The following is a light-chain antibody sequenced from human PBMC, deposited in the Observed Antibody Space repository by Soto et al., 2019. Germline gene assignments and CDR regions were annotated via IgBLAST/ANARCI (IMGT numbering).Light chain of an antibody. CDR1: SSNIGAGYD. J-gene: IGLJ2*01. Sequence: QSVLTQPPSVSGAPGQTVTISCTGSSSNIGAGYDVHWYQHLPGTAPKLLIYGNNNRPSGVPDRFSGSKSGTSASLAITGLQAEDETDYYCQSYDSRLSGSVFGGGTKLTVL. V-gene: IGLV1-40*01. CDR3: QSYDSRLSGSV. CDR2: GNN.